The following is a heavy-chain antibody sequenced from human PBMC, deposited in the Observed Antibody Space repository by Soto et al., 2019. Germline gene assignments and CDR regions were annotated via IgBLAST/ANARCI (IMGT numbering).Heavy chain of an antibody. J-gene: IGHJ5*02. CDR1: GISLTTRPVG. D-gene: IGHD1-1*01. CDR3: AHRAAFNGNWNVGYYDL. CDR2: LYLDYDK. Sequence: QITLKESGPTRVKPTQTLTLTCTCPGISLTTRPVGLCWIHQPQVKHLQQLTLLYLDYDKHYSPSLMSRLTIMKDTSKYQVVLRMTDMDPVDTATYYCAHRAAFNGNWNVGYYDLCCQGAMVIVSS. V-gene: IGHV2-5*02.